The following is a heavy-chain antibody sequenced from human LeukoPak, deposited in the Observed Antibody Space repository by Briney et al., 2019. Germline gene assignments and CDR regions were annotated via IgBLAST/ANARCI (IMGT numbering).Heavy chain of an antibody. CDR3: AKGYPTSLDY. CDR2: ISGRGDST. J-gene: IGHJ4*02. V-gene: IGHV3-23*01. D-gene: IGHD1-26*01. Sequence: GESLKISCAASGFIFSTYAMSWVRQAPGKGLEWVSGISGRGDSTYYADSVKGRFTISRDNSKNTLYLQMNSLRAEDTAVYYCAKGYPTSLDYWGQGTLVTVSS. CDR1: GFIFSTYA.